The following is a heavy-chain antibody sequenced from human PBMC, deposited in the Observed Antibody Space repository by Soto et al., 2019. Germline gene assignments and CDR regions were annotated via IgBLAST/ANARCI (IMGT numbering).Heavy chain of an antibody. D-gene: IGHD6-19*01. CDR1: GFTFSSYA. J-gene: IGHJ6*02. CDR2: ISYDETNK. V-gene: IGHV3-30-3*01. Sequence: QVQLVESGGGVVQPGRSLRLSCAASGFTFSSYAMHWVRQAPGKGLEWVAVISYDETNKYYADSVKGRFTISRDNSKNTLYLQMNSLRAEDTAVYYCARDLHAMGAVGAARYYYYDMDVWGQGTTVTVSS. CDR3: ARDLHAMGAVGAARYYYYDMDV.